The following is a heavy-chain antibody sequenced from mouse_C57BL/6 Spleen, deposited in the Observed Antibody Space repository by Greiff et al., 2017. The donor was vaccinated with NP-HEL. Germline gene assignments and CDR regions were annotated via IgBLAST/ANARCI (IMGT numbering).Heavy chain of an antibody. J-gene: IGHJ1*03. Sequence: VQLQQSGAELVRPGTSVKMSCKASGYTFTNYWIGWAKQRPGHGLEWIGDIYPGGGYTNYNEKFKGKATLTADKSSSTAYMQFSSLTSEDSAIYYCARGGRGGYWYFDVWGTGTTVTVSS. CDR2: IYPGGGYT. CDR1: GYTFTNYW. V-gene: IGHV1-63*01. CDR3: ARGGRGGYWYFDV.